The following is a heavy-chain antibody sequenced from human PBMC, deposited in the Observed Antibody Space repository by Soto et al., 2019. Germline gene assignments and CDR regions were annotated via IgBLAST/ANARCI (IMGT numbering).Heavy chain of an antibody. D-gene: IGHD5-12*01. CDR3: ERDLGGYNSIAAY. CDR1: GYTFTSYY. V-gene: IGHV1-46*01. CDR2: INPSGGST. Sequence: ASVKVACKASGYTFTSYYMHWVRQAPGQGLEWMGIINPSGGSTSYAQKFQGRVTMTTDTSTSTAYMELRSLRSDDTAVYYCERDLGGYNSIAAYWGQGALVTVS. J-gene: IGHJ4*02.